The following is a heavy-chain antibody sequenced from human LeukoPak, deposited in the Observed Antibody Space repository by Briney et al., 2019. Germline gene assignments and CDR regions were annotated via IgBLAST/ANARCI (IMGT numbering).Heavy chain of an antibody. CDR3: ARTLYIAAAPGGLDY. V-gene: IGHV1-2*02. D-gene: IGHD6-13*01. J-gene: IGHJ4*02. Sequence: ASVKVSCKASGYSFADYYMHWVRQAPGQGLEWMGWIKPNSGGTRSAQKFQGRVTMTRDTSSGTVYMELSSLSSDDTAVYYCARTLYIAAAPGGLDYWGQGTLVTVSS. CDR1: GYSFADYY. CDR2: IKPNSGGT.